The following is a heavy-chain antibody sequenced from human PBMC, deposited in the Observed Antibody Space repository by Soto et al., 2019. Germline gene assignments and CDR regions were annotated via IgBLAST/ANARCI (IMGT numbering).Heavy chain of an antibody. Sequence: SETLSLTCTVSGGSISSGGYYWSWIRQHPGKGLEWIGYIYYSGSTYYNPSLKSRVTISVDTSKNQFSLELSSVTAADTAVYYCARRYGPGFDYWGQGTLVTVSS. CDR3: ARRYGPGFDY. CDR2: IYYSGST. CDR1: GGSISSGGYY. D-gene: IGHD4-17*01. J-gene: IGHJ4*02. V-gene: IGHV4-31*03.